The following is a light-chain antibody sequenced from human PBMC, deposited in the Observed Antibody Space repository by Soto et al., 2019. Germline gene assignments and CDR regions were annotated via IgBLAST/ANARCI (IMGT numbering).Light chain of an antibody. CDR1: QDISSD. CDR3: QQASSFPLS. Sequence: DIQMTQSPSSVSASVGDRVTITCRASQDISSDLAWYQHRPGKGPKFLIYEASTLQNGVPSRFSGSGSGTDFTLIINNLQPEDFATYFCQQASSFPLSFGGGTKVEMK. V-gene: IGKV1-12*01. CDR2: EAS. J-gene: IGKJ4*01.